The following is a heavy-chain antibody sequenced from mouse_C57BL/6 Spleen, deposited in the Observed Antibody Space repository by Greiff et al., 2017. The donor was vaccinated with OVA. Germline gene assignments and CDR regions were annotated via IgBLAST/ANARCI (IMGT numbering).Heavy chain of an antibody. CDR3: VRHGGLY. Sequence: EVMLVESGGGLVQPKGSLKLSCAASGFSFNTYAMNWVRQAPGKGLEWVARIRSKSNNYATYYADSVKDRFTISRDDSDSMLYLQMNNLKTDDTAMYYCVRHGGLYWGQGTLVTVSA. CDR1: GFSFNTYA. CDR2: IRSKSNNYAT. V-gene: IGHV10-1*01. J-gene: IGHJ3*01. D-gene: IGHD3-1*01.